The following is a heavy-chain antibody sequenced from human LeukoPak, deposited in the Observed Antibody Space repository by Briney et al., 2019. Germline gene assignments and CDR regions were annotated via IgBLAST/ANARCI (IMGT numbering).Heavy chain of an antibody. Sequence: GGSLRLSCLTSGFTLSTNAMSWVRQAPGKGLEWISGISGSGASTYYADSVKGRFTISRDDSRNTLYLQMNSLRAEDTAVYYCAKLDGIYCSSTSCPMGYWGQGTLVTVSS. D-gene: IGHD2-2*01. J-gene: IGHJ4*02. CDR3: AKLDGIYCSSTSCPMGY. V-gene: IGHV3-23*01. CDR2: ISGSGAST. CDR1: GFTLSTNA.